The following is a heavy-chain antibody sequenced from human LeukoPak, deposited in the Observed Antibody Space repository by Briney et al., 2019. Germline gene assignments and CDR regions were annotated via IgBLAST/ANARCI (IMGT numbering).Heavy chain of an antibody. D-gene: IGHD2-15*01. CDR1: GFTFSSYA. CDR2: ASSDGRNK. V-gene: IGHV3-30-3*02. CDR3: AKDHSGSGRAFDY. Sequence: GGSLRLSCAASGFTFSSYAMHWVRQAPGKGLEWVALASSDGRNKYYADSLKGRFTISRDNSRNTLYLQMDSLRAEDTAVYYCAKDHSGSGRAFDYWGRGTRVTVSS. J-gene: IGHJ4*02.